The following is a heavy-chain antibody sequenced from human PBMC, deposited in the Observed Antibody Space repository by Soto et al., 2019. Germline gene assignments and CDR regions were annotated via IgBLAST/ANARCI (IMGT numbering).Heavy chain of an antibody. Sequence: SETLSLTCAVSGGSISSGGYYLNWIRQHPGKGLEWIASINYVGKTYYSQSLKSRLAISVDTSKNQFSLRLSSVTAADTAVYYCARDRYGGFDYWGLGTLVTVSS. V-gene: IGHV4-39*02. D-gene: IGHD3-9*01. CDR1: GGSISSGGYY. J-gene: IGHJ4*02. CDR2: INYVGKT. CDR3: ARDRYGGFDY.